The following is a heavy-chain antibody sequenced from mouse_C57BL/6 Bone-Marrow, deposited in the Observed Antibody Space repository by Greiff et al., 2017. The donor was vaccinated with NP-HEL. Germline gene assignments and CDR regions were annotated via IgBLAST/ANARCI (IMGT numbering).Heavy chain of an antibody. CDR3: ERWLIRPYYAMDY. CDR1: GFTFSDYG. J-gene: IGHJ4*01. D-gene: IGHD2-3*01. V-gene: IGHV5-17*01. Sequence: EVNLVESGGGLVKPGGSLKLSCAASGFTFSDYGMHWVRQAPEKGLEWVAYISSGSSTIYYADTVKGRFTISRDNAKNTLFLEMTSLRSEETAMYYCERWLIRPYYAMDYWGQGTSVTVSS. CDR2: ISSGSSTI.